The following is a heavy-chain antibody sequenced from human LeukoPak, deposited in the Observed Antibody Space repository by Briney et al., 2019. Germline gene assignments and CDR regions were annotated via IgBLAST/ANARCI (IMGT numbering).Heavy chain of an antibody. CDR3: ARVFSSGYDFDY. CDR1: GGSISSGDYY. CDR2: IYYSGST. Sequence: SETLSLTCTVSGGSISSGDYYWSWIRQPPGKGLEWIGYIYYSGSTYYNPSLKSRVTISVDTSKNQFSLKLSSVTAADTAVYYCARVFSSGYDFDYWGQGTLVTVSS. J-gene: IGHJ4*02. V-gene: IGHV4-30-4*01. D-gene: IGHD3-22*01.